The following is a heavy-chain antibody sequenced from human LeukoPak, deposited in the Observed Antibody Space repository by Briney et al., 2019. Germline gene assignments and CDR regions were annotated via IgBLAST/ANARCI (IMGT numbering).Heavy chain of an antibody. CDR2: IYYSGTTT. J-gene: IGHJ4*02. CDR3: ARGFDSKSTYFDY. CDR1: GGSISNSY. D-gene: IGHD5-12*01. V-gene: IGHV4-59*01. Sequence: PETLSLTCTVSGGSISNSYWNWIPEPPGKGLEWLGYIYYSGTTTNYNPSLRSRVTISVDTSKNQLSLRLTSVTAADTAVYYCARGFDSKSTYFDYWGQGTLVTVSS.